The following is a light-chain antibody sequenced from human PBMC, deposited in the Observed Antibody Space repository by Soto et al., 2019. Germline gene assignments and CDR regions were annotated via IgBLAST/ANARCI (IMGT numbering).Light chain of an antibody. Sequence: DIHLTQSPSFLSASVRDRVTITCRASQGIDNYLAWYQQKPGKAPKLLIYAASTLQSWVPSRFSGSGSGTEFTLTISSLQPEDFATYSCQQLYSYPLTFGGGTKVEI. CDR1: QGIDNY. CDR2: AAS. CDR3: QQLYSYPLT. V-gene: IGKV1-9*01. J-gene: IGKJ4*01.